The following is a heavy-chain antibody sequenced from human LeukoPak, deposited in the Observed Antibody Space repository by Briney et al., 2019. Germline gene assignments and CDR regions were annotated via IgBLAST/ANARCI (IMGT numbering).Heavy chain of an antibody. D-gene: IGHD5-18*01. CDR2: ISSNGGST. V-gene: IGHV3-64*01. CDR3: ARDGPGIQLWPYFDY. J-gene: IGHJ4*02. CDR1: GFTFSSYA. Sequence: GGSLRLSCAASGFTFSSYAMHWVRQAPGKGLEYVSAISSNGGSTYYANSVKGRFTISRDNSKNTLYFQMGSLRAEDMAVYYCARDGPGIQLWPYFDYWGQGTLVTVSS.